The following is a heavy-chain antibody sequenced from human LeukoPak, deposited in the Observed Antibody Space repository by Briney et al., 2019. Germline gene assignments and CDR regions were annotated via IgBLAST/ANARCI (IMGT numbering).Heavy chain of an antibody. CDR2: ISWNSGSI. Sequence: GGSLRLSCAASGFTFDDYAMHWVRQAPGKGLEWVSGISWNSGSIGYADSVKGRFTISRDNAKNSLYLQMNSLRAEDTAVYYCARHFYSTYVRTPLDSWGQGTLVTVSS. CDR1: GFTFDDYA. CDR3: ARHFYSTYVRTPLDS. V-gene: IGHV3-9*01. D-gene: IGHD4-11*01. J-gene: IGHJ4*02.